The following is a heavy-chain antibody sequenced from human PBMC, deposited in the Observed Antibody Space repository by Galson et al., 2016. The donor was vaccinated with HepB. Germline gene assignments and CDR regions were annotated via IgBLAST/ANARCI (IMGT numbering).Heavy chain of an antibody. Sequence: SLRLSCAASGFTFSSYSMHWVRQAPGKGLEWVSSISSSSNYIYYADSVKGRFTISRDDAKNSLYLQMNSLRAEDTAVYYCARALCASRGYGVDYWGQGTLVTVSS. V-gene: IGHV3-21*01. J-gene: IGHJ4*02. CDR3: ARALCASRGYGVDY. D-gene: IGHD3-22*01. CDR1: GFTFSSYS. CDR2: ISSSSNYI.